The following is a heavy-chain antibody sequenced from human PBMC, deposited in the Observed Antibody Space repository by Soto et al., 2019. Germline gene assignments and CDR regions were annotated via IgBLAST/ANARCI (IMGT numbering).Heavy chain of an antibody. J-gene: IGHJ6*02. CDR3: ARDPRYDFWSDYYYGMDV. D-gene: IGHD3-3*01. Sequence: QVQLVQSGAEVKKPGSSVKVSCKASGGTFSSYAISWVRQAPGQGLEWMGGIIPIFGTANYAQKFQGRVTITADESTSTAYMELSSLRSEDTAVYYCARDPRYDFWSDYYYGMDVWGQGTTVIVSS. CDR2: IIPIFGTA. CDR1: GGTFSSYA. V-gene: IGHV1-69*01.